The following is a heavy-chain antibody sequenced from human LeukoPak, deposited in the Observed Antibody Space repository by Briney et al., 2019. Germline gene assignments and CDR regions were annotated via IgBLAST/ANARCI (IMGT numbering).Heavy chain of an antibody. J-gene: IGHJ5*01. CDR3: ARGRSGGDWFDS. Sequence: SETLSLTCDVYGGSFSEYYWSWIRQPPGKGLEWIGEINHSGSTHNSPSLKSRVTISVDTSKNQFSLKLSSVTAADTAVYYCARGRSGGDWFDSWGQGTLVTVSS. D-gene: IGHD3-10*01. CDR2: INHSGST. CDR1: GGSFSEYY. V-gene: IGHV4-34*01.